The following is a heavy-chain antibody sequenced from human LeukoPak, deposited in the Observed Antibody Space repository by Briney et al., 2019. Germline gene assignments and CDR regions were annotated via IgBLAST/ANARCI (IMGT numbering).Heavy chain of an antibody. CDR1: GFTFSSYW. Sequence: HAGGSLRLSCAASGFTFSSYWMSWVRQAAGKGLEWVANIKQDGSEKYYVDSVKGRFTISRDNAKNSLYLQMNSLRAEDTAVYYCARDDILTGYYVDYWGQGTLVTVSS. V-gene: IGHV3-7*01. D-gene: IGHD3-9*01. CDR2: IKQDGSEK. J-gene: IGHJ4*02. CDR3: ARDDILTGYYVDY.